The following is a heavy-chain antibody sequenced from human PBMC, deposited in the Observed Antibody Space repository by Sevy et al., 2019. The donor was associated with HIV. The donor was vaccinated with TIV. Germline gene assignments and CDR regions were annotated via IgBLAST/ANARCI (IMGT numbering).Heavy chain of an antibody. CDR1: GGSFSGYY. D-gene: IGHD3-22*01. V-gene: IGHV4-34*01. Sequence: SETLSLTCAVYGGSFSGYYWSWIRQPPGKGLEWIGEINHSGSTNYNPSLKSRVTISVDTSKNQFSLKLSSVTAADTAVYYCARASYYDSSGYTPYFDYWGQGTLVTVSS. CDR2: INHSGST. J-gene: IGHJ4*02. CDR3: ARASYYDSSGYTPYFDY.